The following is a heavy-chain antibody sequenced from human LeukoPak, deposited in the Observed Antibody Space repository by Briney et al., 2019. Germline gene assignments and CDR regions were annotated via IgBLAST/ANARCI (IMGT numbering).Heavy chain of an antibody. V-gene: IGHV4-39*07. D-gene: IGHD3-16*01. Sequence: PSETLSLTCTVTGVSIRSSFYYWVWIRQHPGKGLEWIGAIYYTGSTDYNPSLQSRVTMSVDTSTNQFSLRLTSVTAADTAVFYCARGDYYAGGGRNWFDPWSQGTLVTVSS. CDR3: ARGDYYAGGGRNWFDP. CDR2: IYYTGST. J-gene: IGHJ5*02. CDR1: GVSIRSSFYY.